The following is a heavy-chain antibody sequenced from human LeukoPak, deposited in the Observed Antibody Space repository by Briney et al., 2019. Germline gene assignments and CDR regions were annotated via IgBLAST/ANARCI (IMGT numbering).Heavy chain of an antibody. Sequence: ASVKVSCKASGYTFTGYYMHRVRQAPGQGLEWMGWINPNSGGTNYAQKFQGRVTMTRGTSISTAYMELSRLRSDDTAVYYCARVRQWLETDFDYWGQGTLVTVSS. V-gene: IGHV1-2*02. D-gene: IGHD6-19*01. CDR1: GYTFTGYY. CDR3: ARVRQWLETDFDY. CDR2: INPNSGGT. J-gene: IGHJ4*02.